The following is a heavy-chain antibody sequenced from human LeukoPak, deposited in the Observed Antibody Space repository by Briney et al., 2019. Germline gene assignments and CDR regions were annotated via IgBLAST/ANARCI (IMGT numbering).Heavy chain of an antibody. CDR3: ASGMDVVVVAASAFSAFDI. Sequence: PGGSLRLSCAASGFTFSSYAMHWVRQAPGKGLEWVAVISYDGSNKYYADSVKGRFTISRDNSKNTLYLQMNSLRAEDTAVYYCASGMDVVVVAASAFSAFDIWGQGTMVTVSS. CDR2: ISYDGSNK. J-gene: IGHJ3*02. D-gene: IGHD2-15*01. V-gene: IGHV3-30*04. CDR1: GFTFSSYA.